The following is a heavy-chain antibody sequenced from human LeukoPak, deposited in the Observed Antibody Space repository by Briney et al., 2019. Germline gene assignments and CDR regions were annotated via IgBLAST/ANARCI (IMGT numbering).Heavy chain of an antibody. CDR1: GGSFSGYY. CDR3: ARVHTSSSWYAFDY. D-gene: IGHD6-13*01. Sequence: PSETLSLTCAVYGGSFSGYYWSWIRQPPGEGLEWIGEINHSGSTNYNPSLKRRVTISVDTSKNQFSLKLSSVTAADTAVYYCARVHTSSSWYAFDYWGQGTLVTVSS. V-gene: IGHV4-34*01. J-gene: IGHJ4*02. CDR2: INHSGST.